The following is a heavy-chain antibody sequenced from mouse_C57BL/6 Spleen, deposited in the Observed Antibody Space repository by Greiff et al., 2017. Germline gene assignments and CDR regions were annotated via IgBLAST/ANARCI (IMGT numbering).Heavy chain of an antibody. Sequence: EVQLQESGEGLVKPGGSLKLSCAASGFTFSSYAMSWVRQTPEKRLEWVAYISSGGDYIYYADTVKGRFTISRDNARNTLYLQMSSLKSEDTAMYYCTREGYYGSSYRAWFAYWGQGTLVTVSA. V-gene: IGHV5-9-1*02. CDR1: GFTFSSYA. CDR3: TREGYYGSSYRAWFAY. J-gene: IGHJ3*01. CDR2: ISSGGDYI. D-gene: IGHD1-1*01.